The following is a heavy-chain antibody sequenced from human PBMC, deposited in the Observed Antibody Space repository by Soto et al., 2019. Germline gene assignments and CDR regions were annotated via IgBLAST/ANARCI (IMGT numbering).Heavy chain of an antibody. Sequence: ASLKISCKGSGYSFTSYWIGWVRQMPGKGLEWMGIIYPGDSDTRYSPSFQGQVTISADKSISTAYLQWSSLKASDTAMYYCARHGDSYYYYYGMDVWGQGTTVTVSS. CDR1: GYSFTSYW. CDR3: ARHGDSYYYYYGMDV. J-gene: IGHJ6*02. CDR2: IYPGDSDT. V-gene: IGHV5-51*01. D-gene: IGHD2-15*01.